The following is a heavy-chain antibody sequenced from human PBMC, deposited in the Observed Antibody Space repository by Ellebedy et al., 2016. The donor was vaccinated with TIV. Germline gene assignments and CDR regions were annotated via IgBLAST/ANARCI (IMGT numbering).Heavy chain of an antibody. J-gene: IGHJ4*02. V-gene: IGHV3-74*01. CDR2: ISNDGSST. CDR3: AKDRTSGDGYWVFDQ. CDR1: GFTFSGYW. D-gene: IGHD5-18*01. Sequence: GESLKISCAASGFTFSGYWMHWVRQAPGRGLVWVSRISNDGSSTSYADSVKGRFTISRDNSKSMVHLQMNSLRPEDTAVYYCAKDRTSGDGYWVFDQWGQGTLVTVSS.